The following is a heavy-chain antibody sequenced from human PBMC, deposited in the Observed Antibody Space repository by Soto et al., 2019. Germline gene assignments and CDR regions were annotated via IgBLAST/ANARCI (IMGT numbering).Heavy chain of an antibody. CDR2: IIPIFGTA. Sequence: QVQLVQSGAEVKKPGSSVKVSCKASGGTFSSYAISWVRQAPGQGLEWMGGIIPIFGTANYAQKFQGRVTITADESTSTDYMELSSLRAEDTAVYYCARGPTDSSGWWWRVYYFDYWGQGTLVTVSS. CDR3: ARGPTDSSGWWWRVYYFDY. J-gene: IGHJ4*02. V-gene: IGHV1-69*01. D-gene: IGHD6-19*01. CDR1: GGTFSSYA.